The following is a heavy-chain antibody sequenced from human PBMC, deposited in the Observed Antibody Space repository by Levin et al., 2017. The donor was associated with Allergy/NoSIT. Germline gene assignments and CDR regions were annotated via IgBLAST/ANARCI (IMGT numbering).Heavy chain of an antibody. V-gene: IGHV4-59*01. CDR2: IYYSGST. CDR3: AKGQRMFDY. Sequence: SETLSLTCTVSGGSISSYYWSWIRQPPGKGLEWIGYIYYSGSTNYNPSLKSRVTISVDTSKNQFSLKLSSVTAADTAVYYCAKGQRMFDYWGQGTLVTVSS. J-gene: IGHJ4*02. CDR1: GGSISSYY.